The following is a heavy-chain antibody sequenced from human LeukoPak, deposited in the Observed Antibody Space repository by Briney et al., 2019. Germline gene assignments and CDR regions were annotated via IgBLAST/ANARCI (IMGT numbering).Heavy chain of an antibody. CDR2: ISSSSSYI. J-gene: IGHJ6*02. CDR1: GFTFSSYS. V-gene: IGHV3-21*01. CDR3: ARVLTEYCTNGVCPNPYYYYYGMDV. Sequence: SGRSLRLSCAASGFTFSSYSMNWVRQAPGKGLEWVSSISSSSSYIYYADSVKGRFTISRDNAKNSLYLQMNSLRAEDTAVYYCARVLTEYCTNGVCPNPYYYYYGMDVWGQGTTVTVSS. D-gene: IGHD2-8*01.